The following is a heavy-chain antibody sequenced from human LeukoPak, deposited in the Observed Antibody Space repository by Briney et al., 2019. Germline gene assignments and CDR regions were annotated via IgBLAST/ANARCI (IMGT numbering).Heavy chain of an antibody. V-gene: IGHV3-30-3*01. CDR2: ISYDGSNK. CDR3: ARGRQLWNLRD. CDR1: GFTFSSYA. Sequence: EGSLRLSCAASGFTFSSYAMHWVRQAPGKGLEWVAVISYDGSNKYYADSVKGRFTISRDNSKNTLYLQMNSLRAEDTAVYYCARGRQLWNLRDWGQGTLVTVSS. D-gene: IGHD5-18*01. J-gene: IGHJ4*02.